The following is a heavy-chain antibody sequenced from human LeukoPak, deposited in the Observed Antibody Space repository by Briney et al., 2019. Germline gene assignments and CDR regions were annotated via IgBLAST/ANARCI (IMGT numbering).Heavy chain of an antibody. V-gene: IGHV4-38-2*01. CDR3: ARAGGSSSPYYYYYMDV. D-gene: IGHD6-6*01. CDR1: GYSISSGYY. Sequence: SETLSLTCAVAGYSISSGYYWAWIRQPPGRGLEWIANIYHTGNTYYDPSLNSRVTMSVDTSKIQFSLRLSSVTAADTAVYYCARAGGSSSPYYYYYMDVWGKGTTVTVSS. J-gene: IGHJ6*03. CDR2: IYHTGNT.